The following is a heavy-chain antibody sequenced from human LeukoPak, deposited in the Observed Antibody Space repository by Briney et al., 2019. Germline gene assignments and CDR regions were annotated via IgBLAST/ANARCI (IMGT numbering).Heavy chain of an antibody. D-gene: IGHD2-15*01. J-gene: IGHJ4*02. Sequence: SETLSLTCTVSGGSISSSSYYWGWIRQPPGKGLEWIGSIYYSGSTYYNPSPKSRVTISVDTSKNQFSLKLSSVTAADTAVYYCARSVVAATRVIDYWGQGTLVTVSS. CDR1: GGSISSSSYY. CDR2: IYYSGST. CDR3: ARSVVAATRVIDY. V-gene: IGHV4-39*01.